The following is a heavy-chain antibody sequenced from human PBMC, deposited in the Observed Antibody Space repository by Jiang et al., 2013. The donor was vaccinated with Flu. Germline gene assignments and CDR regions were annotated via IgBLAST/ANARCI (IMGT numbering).Heavy chain of an antibody. J-gene: IGHJ5*02. D-gene: IGHD2-15*01. Sequence: PTQTLTLTCTFSGFSLSTTGVGVGWIRQPPGKALEWLAMIYWDDDKRYSPSLKTRLTITKDTSKNQVVLTMTNVDPVDTATYYCAHTFYCSGVGCYSGPVHWFGPWGQGTRVTVST. CDR1: GFSLSTTGVG. V-gene: IGHV2-5*02. CDR3: AHTFYCSGVGCYSGPVHWFGP. CDR2: IYWDDDK.